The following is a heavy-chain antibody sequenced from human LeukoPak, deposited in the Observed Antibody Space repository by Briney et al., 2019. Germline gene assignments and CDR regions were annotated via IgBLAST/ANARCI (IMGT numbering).Heavy chain of an antibody. Sequence: GASVKVSCKASGYTFTSYYMHWVRQAPGQGLEWMGIINPSGGSTSYAQKFQGRVTMTRDMSTSTVYMELSSLRSEDTAVYYCARADGGGYYDSSGYFDYWGQGTLVTVSS. V-gene: IGHV1-46*01. CDR3: ARADGGGYYDSSGYFDY. J-gene: IGHJ4*02. D-gene: IGHD3-22*01. CDR1: GYTFTSYY. CDR2: INPSGGST.